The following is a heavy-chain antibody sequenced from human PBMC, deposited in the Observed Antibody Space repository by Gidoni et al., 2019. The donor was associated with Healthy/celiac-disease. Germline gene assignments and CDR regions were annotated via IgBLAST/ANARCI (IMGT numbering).Heavy chain of an antibody. CDR3: AREEGPYDSEDNWFDP. V-gene: IGHV3-33*01. Sequence: SCAASGFTFSSYGMHWVRQAPGKGLEWVAVIWYDGSNKYYADSVKGRFTISRDNSKNTLYLQMNSLRAEDTAVYYCAREEGPYDSEDNWFDPWGQGTLVTVSS. D-gene: IGHD3-22*01. CDR2: IWYDGSNK. CDR1: GFTFSSYG. J-gene: IGHJ5*02.